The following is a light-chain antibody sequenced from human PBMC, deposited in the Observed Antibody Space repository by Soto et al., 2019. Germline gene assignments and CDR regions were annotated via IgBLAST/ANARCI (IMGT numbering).Light chain of an antibody. CDR2: AAS. J-gene: IGKJ1*01. CDR3: QQYNDWPKT. Sequence: DIQMTQSPSSLSASVGDRVTITCRASQSISSYLNWYQQKPGKAPKLLIYAASSLQSGVPARFSGSGSGTEFTLTISSLQSEDFAVYHCQQYNDWPKTFGHGTKVDIK. CDR1: QSISSY. V-gene: IGKV1-39*01.